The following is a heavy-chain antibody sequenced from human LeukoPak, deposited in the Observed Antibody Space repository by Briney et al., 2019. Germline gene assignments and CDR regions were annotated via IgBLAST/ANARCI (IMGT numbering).Heavy chain of an antibody. CDR2: IIPIFGTA. CDR3: ARVGIYCSSTSCLPDY. Sequence: SVKVSCKASGGTFSSYAISWVRQAPGQGLEWMGGIIPIFGTANYAQKFQGRVTITTDESTSTAYMELSSLRSEDTAVYYCARVGIYCSSTSCLPDYWGQGTLVTVSS. D-gene: IGHD2-2*01. J-gene: IGHJ4*02. CDR1: GGTFSSYA. V-gene: IGHV1-69*05.